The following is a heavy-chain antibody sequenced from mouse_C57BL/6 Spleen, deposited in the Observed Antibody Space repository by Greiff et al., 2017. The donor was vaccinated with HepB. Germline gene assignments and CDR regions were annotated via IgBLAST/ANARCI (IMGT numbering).Heavy chain of an antibody. Sequence: EVQLQQSGTVLARPGASVKMSCKTSGYTFTSYWLHWVKQRPGQGLEWIGAIYPGNSDTSYNQKFKGKAKLSAVTSASTAYIELSSLTNEDSAVYYCTRCPDYDVSYYYAMDYWGQGTSVTVSS. V-gene: IGHV1-5*01. CDR2: IYPGNSDT. J-gene: IGHJ4*01. D-gene: IGHD2-4*01. CDR1: GYTFTSYW. CDR3: TRCPDYDVSYYYAMDY.